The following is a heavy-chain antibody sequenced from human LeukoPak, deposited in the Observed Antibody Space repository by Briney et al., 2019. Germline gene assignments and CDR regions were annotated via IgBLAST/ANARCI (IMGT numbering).Heavy chain of an antibody. V-gene: IGHV4-30-4*08. CDR2: IYYSGST. CDR3: AREVVDMKYYFDY. Sequence: PSQTLSLTCTVSGGSISSGGYYWSWIRQPPGKGLEWIGYIYYSGSTYYNPSLKSRVTISVDTSKNQFSLKLSSVTAADMAVYYCAREVVDMKYYFDYWGQGTLVTVSS. CDR1: GGSISSGGYY. J-gene: IGHJ4*02. D-gene: IGHD3-22*01.